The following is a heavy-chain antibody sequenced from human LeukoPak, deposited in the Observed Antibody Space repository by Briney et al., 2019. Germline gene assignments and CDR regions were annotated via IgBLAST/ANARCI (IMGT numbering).Heavy chain of an antibody. V-gene: IGHV1-18*01. CDR3: ARDGSGSYSFDD. Sequence: ASVKVSFTASGYTFTSYGISWVRQAPGQGLEWMGWISAYSGDTNSAQNLQGRVTMTTDTSTSTAYMELRSLRSDDTAVYYCARDGSGSYSFDDWSEGPLVTVSS. CDR1: GYTFTSYG. CDR2: ISAYSGDT. J-gene: IGHJ4*02. D-gene: IGHD1-26*01.